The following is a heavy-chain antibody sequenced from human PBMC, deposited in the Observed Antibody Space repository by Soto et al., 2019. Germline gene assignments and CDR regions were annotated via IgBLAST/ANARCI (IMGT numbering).Heavy chain of an antibody. V-gene: IGHV3-30*18. CDR2: ISYDGSNK. CDR1: GFTFSSYG. Sequence: QVQLVESGGGVVQPGRSLRLSCAASGFTFSSYGMHWVRQAPAKGLEWVAVISYDGSNKYYADSVKGRFTISRDNSKNTLYLQRNGLRAEDTAVYYCAKDLAGLGELQWGQGTLVTVSS. J-gene: IGHJ4*02. D-gene: IGHD3-16*01. CDR3: AKDLAGLGELQ.